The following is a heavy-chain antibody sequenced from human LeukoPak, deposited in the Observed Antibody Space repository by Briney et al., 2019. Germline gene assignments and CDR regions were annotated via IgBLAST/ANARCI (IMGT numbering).Heavy chain of an antibody. CDR1: GGTFNNSA. J-gene: IGHJ5*02. CDR3: ARDVSDDYGSGWFYP. CDR2: IMPLFGTA. Sequence: ASVKVSCKTSGGTFNNSAISWVRQAPGQGLEWLGGIMPLFGTAGYAQKFQGRVTITKDESTRTVYLELTSLTSDDTAGYYCARDVSDDYGSGWFYPWGQGTLVSVSS. V-gene: IGHV1-69*05. D-gene: IGHD4-17*01.